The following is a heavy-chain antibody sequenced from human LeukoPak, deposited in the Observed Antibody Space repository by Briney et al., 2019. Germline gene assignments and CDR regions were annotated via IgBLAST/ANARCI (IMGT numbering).Heavy chain of an antibody. CDR2: ISAYNGNT. CDR1: GYTFTSYG. V-gene: IGHV1-18*01. J-gene: IGHJ4*02. Sequence: GASVKVSCKASGYTFTSYGISWVRQAPGQGLEWMGWISAYNGNTNYAQKLQGRVTTTTDTSTSTAYMELRSLRSDDTAVYYCARDSESLYDILTGYPYGIDYWGQGTLVTVSS. D-gene: IGHD3-9*01. CDR3: ARDSESLYDILTGYPYGIDY.